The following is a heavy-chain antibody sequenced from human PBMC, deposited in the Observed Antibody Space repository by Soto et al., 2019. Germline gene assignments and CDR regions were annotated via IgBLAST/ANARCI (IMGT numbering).Heavy chain of an antibody. Sequence: ASVKVSCKASGYTFSNFDISWVRQAAGQGLEWLGWMNPGSGKTGYASKFQGRVAMTRDASTGTSHLEPSSLTSDDTAVYYCARMASAGTLNWFDPWGQGTLVTVS. J-gene: IGHJ5*02. V-gene: IGHV1-8*02. CDR2: MNPGSGKT. CDR1: GYTFSNFD. CDR3: ARMASAGTLNWFDP. D-gene: IGHD6-13*01.